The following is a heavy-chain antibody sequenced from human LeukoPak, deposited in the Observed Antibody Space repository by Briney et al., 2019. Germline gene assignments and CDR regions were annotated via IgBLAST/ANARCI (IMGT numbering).Heavy chain of an antibody. CDR1: GYSISSGYY. J-gene: IGHJ4*02. CDR2: IYHSGST. V-gene: IGHV4-38-2*02. CDR3: ATEGYSGYENHLDY. D-gene: IGHD5-12*01. Sequence: SETLSLTCTVSGYSISSGYYWGWIRQPPGKGLEWIGSIYHSGSTYYNPSLKSRVTISVDTSKNQFSLKLSSVTAADTAVYYCATEGYSGYENHLDYWGQGTLVTVSS.